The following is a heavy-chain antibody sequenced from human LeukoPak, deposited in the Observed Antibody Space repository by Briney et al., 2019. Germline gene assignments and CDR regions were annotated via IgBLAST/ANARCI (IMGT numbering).Heavy chain of an antibody. V-gene: IGHV3-23*01. CDR3: AKDMSSSWTFDY. CDR2: ISGSGGST. D-gene: IGHD6-13*01. CDR1: GFTFSNYW. Sequence: GGSLRLSCAASGFTFSNYWMTWFRQAPGKGLEWVSAISGSGGSTYYADSVKGRFTISRDNSKNTLYLQMNSLRAEDTAVYYCAKDMSSSWTFDYWGQGTLVTVSS. J-gene: IGHJ4*02.